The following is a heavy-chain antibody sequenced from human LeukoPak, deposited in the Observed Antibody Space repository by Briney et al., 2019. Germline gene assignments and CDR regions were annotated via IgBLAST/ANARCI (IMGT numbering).Heavy chain of an antibody. D-gene: IGHD3-22*01. Sequence: SVKVSCKASGGTFSSYAISWVRQAPGQGLEWMGGIIPIFGTANYAQKFQGRVTITADESTSTAYMELSSLRSEDTAVYYCARMYDSSGYWRLGIYYFDYWGQGTLVTVSS. CDR1: GGTFSSYA. V-gene: IGHV1-69*13. J-gene: IGHJ4*02. CDR3: ARMYDSSGYWRLGIYYFDY. CDR2: IIPIFGTA.